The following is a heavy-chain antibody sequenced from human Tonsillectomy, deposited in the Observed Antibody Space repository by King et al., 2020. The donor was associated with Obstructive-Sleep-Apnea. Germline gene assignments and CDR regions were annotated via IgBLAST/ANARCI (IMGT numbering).Heavy chain of an antibody. CDR3: AKHSSSSWYEGYFDY. J-gene: IGHJ4*02. CDR1: GGSISSYY. Sequence: QLQESGPGLVKPSETLSLTCTVSGGSISSYYWSWIRQPPGKGLEWIGYIYYSGSTNYNPSLQSRVTISVDTSKNQFSLKLSSVTAADTAVYYCAKHSSSSWYEGYFDYWGQGTLVTVSS. CDR2: IYYSGST. V-gene: IGHV4-59*01. D-gene: IGHD6-13*01.